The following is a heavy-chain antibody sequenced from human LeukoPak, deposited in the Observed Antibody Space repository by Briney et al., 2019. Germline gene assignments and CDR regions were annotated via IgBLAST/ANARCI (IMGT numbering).Heavy chain of an antibody. D-gene: IGHD1-26*01. Sequence: SETLSLTCTVSGGSISSYYWSCIRQPAGKGLEWIGRIYTSGSTNYNASLKSRVSMSVDTSKNQFSLKLSSVTAADTAVFYCARENSGSYREFDYWGQGTLVTVSS. CDR2: IYTSGST. CDR3: ARENSGSYREFDY. V-gene: IGHV4-4*07. J-gene: IGHJ4*02. CDR1: GGSISSYY.